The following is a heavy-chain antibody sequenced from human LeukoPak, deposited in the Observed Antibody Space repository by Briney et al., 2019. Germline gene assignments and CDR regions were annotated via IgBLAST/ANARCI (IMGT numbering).Heavy chain of an antibody. CDR2: ISGGGGST. V-gene: IGHV3-23*01. D-gene: IGHD3-22*01. Sequence: GGSLRLSCAASGFTFSSYAMSWVRQAPGKGLEWVSAISGGGGSTYYADSVKGRFTISRDNSKNTLYLQMNSLRAEDTAVYYCAKDLYYYDSSGQYHWGQGTLVTVSS. CDR1: GFTFSSYA. J-gene: IGHJ5*02. CDR3: AKDLYYYDSSGQYH.